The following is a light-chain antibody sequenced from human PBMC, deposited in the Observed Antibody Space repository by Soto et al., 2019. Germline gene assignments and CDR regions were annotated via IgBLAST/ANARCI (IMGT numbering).Light chain of an antibody. Sequence: QSVLTQSPSASASLGAPVKLTCTLTARHRTYALAWLQQQPGKGPRYLMKLNSDGSHLKGDGIPERFSGSSSGAERYLTISSLQSEDEADYYCQTWGTGIVMFGGGTKLTVL. CDR3: QTWGTGIVM. CDR2: LNSDGSH. J-gene: IGLJ3*02. CDR1: ARHRTYA. V-gene: IGLV4-69*01.